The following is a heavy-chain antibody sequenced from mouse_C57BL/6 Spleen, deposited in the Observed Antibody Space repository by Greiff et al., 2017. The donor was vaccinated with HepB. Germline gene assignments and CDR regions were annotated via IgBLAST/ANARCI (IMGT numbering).Heavy chain of an antibody. V-gene: IGHV1-52*01. J-gene: IGHJ2*01. Sequence: QVQLQQPGAELVRPGSSVKLSCKASGYTFTSYWMHWVKQRPIQGLEWIGNIDPSDSETHYNQKFKDKATLTVDKSSSTAYMQLSSLTSEDSAVYYCAKGRLYYYFDYWGQGTTLTVSS. D-gene: IGHD1-3*01. CDR1: GYTFTSYW. CDR3: AKGRLYYYFDY. CDR2: IDPSDSET.